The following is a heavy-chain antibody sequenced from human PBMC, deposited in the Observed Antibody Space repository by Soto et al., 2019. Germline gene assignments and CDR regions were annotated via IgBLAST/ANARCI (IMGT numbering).Heavy chain of an antibody. CDR1: GFVFSASA. D-gene: IGHD3-9*01. CDR2: IRSEAHSYAT. J-gene: IGHJ4*02. Sequence: GGSLRLSCAASGFVFSASAMHWVRQAPGKRPEWVGRIRSEAHSYATGYSASLKGRFTISRDDSRNTAYLQMTGLETGDTAVYYCARYDTFDYWGQGTQVTVSS. V-gene: IGHV3-73*01. CDR3: ARYDTFDY.